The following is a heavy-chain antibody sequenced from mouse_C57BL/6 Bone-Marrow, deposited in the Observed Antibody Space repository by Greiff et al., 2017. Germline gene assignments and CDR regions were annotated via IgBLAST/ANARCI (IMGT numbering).Heavy chain of an antibody. CDR1: GYTFTDYY. CDR3: ARTITTVVAPVFDV. Sequence: EVQLQQSGPELVKPGASVKISCKASGYTFTDYYMNWVKQSHGKSLEWIGDINPNNGGTSYNQKFKGKATLTVDKSSSTAYMELRSLTSEDSAVYYCARTITTVVAPVFDVWGTGTTVTVSS. V-gene: IGHV1-26*01. D-gene: IGHD1-1*01. CDR2: INPNNGGT. J-gene: IGHJ1*03.